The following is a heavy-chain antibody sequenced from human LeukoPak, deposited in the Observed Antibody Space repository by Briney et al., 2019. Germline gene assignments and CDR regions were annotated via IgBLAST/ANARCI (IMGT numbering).Heavy chain of an antibody. V-gene: IGHV4-34*01. CDR2: INHSGST. Sequence: SETLSLTCAVYGGSFSGYYWSWIRQPTGKGLEWIGEINHSGSTNYNPSLKSRVTISVDTSKNQFSLKLSSVTAADTAVYYCARGRGIAARRFPFDYWGQGTLVTVSS. J-gene: IGHJ4*02. D-gene: IGHD6-6*01. CDR1: GGSFSGYY. CDR3: ARGRGIAARRFPFDY.